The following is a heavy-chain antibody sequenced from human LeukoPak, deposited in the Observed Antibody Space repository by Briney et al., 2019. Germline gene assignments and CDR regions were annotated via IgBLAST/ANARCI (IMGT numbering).Heavy chain of an antibody. Sequence: SETLSLTCTVSGGSISSGDYYWSWARQPPGRGLEWIGYIYYSGSTYYNPSLKSRVTISVDTSKNQFSLKLSSVTAADTAVYYCARDDFWSGYFDYWGQGTLVTVSS. CDR2: IYYSGST. V-gene: IGHV4-30-4*01. D-gene: IGHD3-3*01. CDR3: ARDDFWSGYFDY. CDR1: GGSISSGDYY. J-gene: IGHJ4*02.